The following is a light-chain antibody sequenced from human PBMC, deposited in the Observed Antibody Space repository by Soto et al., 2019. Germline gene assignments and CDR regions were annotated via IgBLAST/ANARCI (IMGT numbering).Light chain of an antibody. J-gene: IGKJ1*01. CDR2: LAS. Sequence: ELVLTQSPGTFSLLTGVIAKLSGSSSQRISSRYLAWYQQKPGQAPRIIIYLASNTATGIKDRFSGSGSGTDFTLTIRRMEPEDFAVYYCKNYGSSLWT. V-gene: IGKV3-20*01. CDR3: KNYGSSLWT. CDR1: QRISSRY.